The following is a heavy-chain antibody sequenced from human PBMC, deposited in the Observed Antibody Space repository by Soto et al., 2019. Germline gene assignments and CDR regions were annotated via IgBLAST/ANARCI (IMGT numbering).Heavy chain of an antibody. CDR2: MNPNSGNT. CDR3: ATYCSGGSCHRDAFDI. Sequence: ASLKVSCNASGYTCTSYDINWVLQATGQGLEWMGWMNPNSGNTGYAQKFQGRVTMTRNTSISTAYMELSSLRSEDTAVYYCATYCSGGSCHRDAFDIWGQGTMVTVSS. CDR1: GYTCTSYD. D-gene: IGHD2-15*01. V-gene: IGHV1-8*01. J-gene: IGHJ3*02.